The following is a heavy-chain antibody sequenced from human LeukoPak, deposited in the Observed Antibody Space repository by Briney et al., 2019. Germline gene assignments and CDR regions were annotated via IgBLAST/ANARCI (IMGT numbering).Heavy chain of an antibody. CDR1: GFTFSDYY. D-gene: IGHD3-10*01. CDR3: ARRRVTVVRGVDITSYYFDY. J-gene: IGHJ4*02. Sequence: GGSLRLSCAASGFTFSDYYMSWIRQAPGKGLEWVSYITNSGSTIYYADSVKGRFTISRDNAKKSLYLQMNSLRVEDTALYYCARRRVTVVRGVDITSYYFDYWGQGTPVTVSS. V-gene: IGHV3-11*01. CDR2: ITNSGSTI.